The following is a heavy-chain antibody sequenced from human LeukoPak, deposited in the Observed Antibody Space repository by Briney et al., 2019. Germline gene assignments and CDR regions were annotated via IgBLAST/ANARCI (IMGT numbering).Heavy chain of an antibody. CDR1: GFTFSSYA. CDR3: ANLYGDYVWYFDY. V-gene: IGHV3-23*01. J-gene: IGHJ4*02. D-gene: IGHD4-17*01. Sequence: GGSLRLSCAASGFTFSSYAMSWVRQAPGKGLEWVSAISGSGGSTYYADSVKGRFTISRDNSKNTLYLQMNSLRAEDTAVYYCANLYGDYVWYFDYWGQGTLVTVSS. CDR2: ISGSGGST.